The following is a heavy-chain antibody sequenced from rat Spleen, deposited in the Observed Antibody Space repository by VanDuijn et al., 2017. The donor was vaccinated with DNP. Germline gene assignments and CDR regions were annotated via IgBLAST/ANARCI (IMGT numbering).Heavy chain of an antibody. Sequence: EVQLVESGGGLVQPGRSLKLSCAASGFTFGDYNMAWVRQAPQKGLEWVATISYDGSSTSYRDSVKGRFTISRDDAKNTLYLQMNSLRSEDTATYYCAARYSSSWFAYWGQGTLVTVSS. V-gene: IGHV5-7*01. D-gene: IGHD1-2*01. CDR1: GFTFGDYN. CDR3: AARYSSSWFAY. CDR2: ISYDGSST. J-gene: IGHJ3*01.